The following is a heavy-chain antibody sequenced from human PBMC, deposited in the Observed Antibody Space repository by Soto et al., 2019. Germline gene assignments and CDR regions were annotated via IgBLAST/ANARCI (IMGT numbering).Heavy chain of an antibody. Sequence: EVQLVESGGGLIQPGGSLRLSCAASGFSVSSDYMSWVRQAPGKGLEWVSVIYSGGNTHYADSVKGRFTISRDNSQNTLYLQMNSLRAEDTAVYYCARDSTWIPYYRSGMAVWGQGTTVTVSS. CDR1: GFSVSSDY. V-gene: IGHV3-53*01. CDR3: ARDSTWIPYYRSGMAV. J-gene: IGHJ6*02. CDR2: IYSGGNT. D-gene: IGHD5-18*01.